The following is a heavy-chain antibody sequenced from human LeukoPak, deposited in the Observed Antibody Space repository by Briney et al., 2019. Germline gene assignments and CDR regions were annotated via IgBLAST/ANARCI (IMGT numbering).Heavy chain of an antibody. CDR2: FYPSGNS. CDR3: ARASITYYYYYYMGV. CDR1: GDSMNTYY. V-gene: IGHV4-4*07. J-gene: IGHJ6*03. Sequence: SETLSLTCTVSGDSMNTYYWTWIRQPAGKGLEWIGRFYPSGNSNYNPSLKGRVTMSVDTSKNHFSLNLTSVTAADTAVYYCARASITYYYYYYMGVWGKGTTVTVSS. D-gene: IGHD1-14*01.